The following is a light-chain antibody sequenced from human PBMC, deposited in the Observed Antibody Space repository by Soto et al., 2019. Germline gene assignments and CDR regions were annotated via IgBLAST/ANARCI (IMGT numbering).Light chain of an antibody. V-gene: IGKV1-5*03. CDR3: QQYSGYPFS. CDR2: KAS. CDR1: QSISSW. J-gene: IGKJ3*01. Sequence: DIQMTQSPSTLSASVGDRVTITCRASQSISSWLAWYQQKPGKAPKLLIYKASSLESGVPSRFSGSGSGTEFTRTISSLQPDDFATYFCQQYSGYPFSFGPGTKVDIK.